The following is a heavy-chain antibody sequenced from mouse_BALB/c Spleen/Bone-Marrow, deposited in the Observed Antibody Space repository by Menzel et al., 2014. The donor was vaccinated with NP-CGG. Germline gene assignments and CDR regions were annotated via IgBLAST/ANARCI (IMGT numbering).Heavy chain of an antibody. D-gene: IGHD3-2*01. Sequence: EVQRVESGGGLVQPGGSLKLSCAASGFTFSSYTMSWIRQTPEKRLEWVAYISDGGGRAYYPDTVKGRFTISRDNAKNTLYLQMSGLKSEDTAMYYCARQLDSSGYVLDYWGQGTTLTVSS. CDR1: GFTFSSYT. CDR2: ISDGGGRA. J-gene: IGHJ2*01. CDR3: ARQLDSSGYVLDY. V-gene: IGHV5-12-2*01.